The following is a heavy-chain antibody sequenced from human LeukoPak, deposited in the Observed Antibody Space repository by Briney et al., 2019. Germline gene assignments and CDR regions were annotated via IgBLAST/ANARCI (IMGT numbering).Heavy chain of an antibody. D-gene: IGHD5-12*01. V-gene: IGHV3-30*02. CDR3: ARGQSGYDLNGYYYYYMDV. CDR2: IRYDGSNK. J-gene: IGHJ6*03. Sequence: GGSLRLSCVASGITFSSHGMHWVRQAPGKGLEWVAFIRYDGSNKYYADSVKGRFTISRDNSKNTLYLQMNSLRSEDTAVYYCARGQSGYDLNGYYYYYMDVWGKGTTVTISS. CDR1: GITFSSHG.